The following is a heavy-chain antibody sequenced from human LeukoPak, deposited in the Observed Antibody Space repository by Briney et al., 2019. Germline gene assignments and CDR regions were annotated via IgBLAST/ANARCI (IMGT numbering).Heavy chain of an antibody. V-gene: IGHV4-59*01. CDR3: ARGKYSSGWYLDF. D-gene: IGHD6-19*01. CDR2: FDNSDST. J-gene: IGHJ4*02. CDR1: GGSISRYY. Sequence: SETLSLTCIVSGGSISRYYWSWIRQPPGKGLEWIGYFDNSDSTNYNPSLKNRVTISEDTSKNQFALELRSVTAADTAIYYCARGKYSSGWYLDFWGQGTLVTVSS.